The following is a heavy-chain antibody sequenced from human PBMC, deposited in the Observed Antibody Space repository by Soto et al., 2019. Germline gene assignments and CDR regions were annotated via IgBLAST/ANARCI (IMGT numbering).Heavy chain of an antibody. Sequence: QLQLQESGSGLVKPSQTLSLTCAVSGGSISSGGYSWSWIRQPPGQGLEWIAYIYQSVSTYHNPSLKGRLTLSVDRSNTRFSLKLSSGTAAVTAVSYCARVPVYWGQGTLVTVSS. CDR1: GGSISSGGYS. CDR3: ARVPVY. CDR2: IYQSVST. V-gene: IGHV4-30-2*01. J-gene: IGHJ4*02.